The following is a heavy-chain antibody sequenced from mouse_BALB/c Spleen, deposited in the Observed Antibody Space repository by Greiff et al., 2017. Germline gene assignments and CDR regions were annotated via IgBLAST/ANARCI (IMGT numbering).Heavy chain of an antibody. CDR3: ARGANWEGFAY. CDR1: GYTFTDYA. CDR2: ISTYYGDA. Sequence: QVQLQQSGAELVRPGVSVKISCKGSGYTFTDYAMHWVKQSHAKSLEWIGVISTYYGDASYNQKFKGKATMTVDKSSSTAYMELARLTSEVSAIYYCARGANWEGFAYWGQGTLVTVSA. J-gene: IGHJ3*01. D-gene: IGHD4-1*01. V-gene: IGHV1S137*01.